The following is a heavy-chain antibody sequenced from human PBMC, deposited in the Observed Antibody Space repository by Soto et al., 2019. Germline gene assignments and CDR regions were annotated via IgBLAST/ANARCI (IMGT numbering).Heavy chain of an antibody. Sequence: GAPVEGSLKASGYTFTSYVISWVRPAPGKGLECIGWISAYNGNTNYAQKIQGICTMKTDTSTSTAYMELRSLRSDDTAVDYGARDQSVVVAATDVDYWGQGTLVTVSS. D-gene: IGHD2-15*01. J-gene: IGHJ4*02. CDR3: ARDQSVVVAATDVDY. V-gene: IGHV1-18*04. CDR1: GYTFTSYV. CDR2: ISAYNGNT.